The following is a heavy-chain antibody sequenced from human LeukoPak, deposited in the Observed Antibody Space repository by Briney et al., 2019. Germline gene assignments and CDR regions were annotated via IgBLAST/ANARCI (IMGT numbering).Heavy chain of an antibody. CDR3: ARWADSSGNYYYYGMDV. Sequence: PSETLSLTCTVSGGSISSYYWSWIRQPAGKGLEWIGRIYTSGSTNYNPSLKSRVTMSVDTSKNQFSLRLSSVTAADTAVYYCARWADSSGNYYYYGMDVWGQGTTVTVSS. V-gene: IGHV4-4*07. CDR2: IYTSGST. D-gene: IGHD3-22*01. J-gene: IGHJ6*02. CDR1: GGSISSYY.